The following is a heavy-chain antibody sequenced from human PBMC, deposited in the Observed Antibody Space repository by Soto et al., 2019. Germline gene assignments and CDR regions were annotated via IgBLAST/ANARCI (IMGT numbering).Heavy chain of an antibody. Sequence: EVQLVESGGGLAQPGGSLKLSCAASGFTFSGSAMHWVRQASGKGLEWVGRIRSKANSYATAYAASVKGRFTISRDDSKNTAYLQMNSLKTEDTAVYYCARERYSGSYGAFDIWGQGTMVTVSS. D-gene: IGHD1-26*01. CDR1: GFTFSGSA. CDR3: ARERYSGSYGAFDI. J-gene: IGHJ3*02. V-gene: IGHV3-73*02. CDR2: IRSKANSYAT.